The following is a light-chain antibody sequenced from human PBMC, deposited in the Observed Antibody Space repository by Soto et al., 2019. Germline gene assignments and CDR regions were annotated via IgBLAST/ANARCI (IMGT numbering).Light chain of an antibody. Sequence: DIQMTQSPYSLSASVGDRVTITCRASQSISTYLNWYQHKPGKAPKLLIYGAYSLQSGVPSRFSGSGSGTDFTLTISSLQPEDFATYYCQQSYMTFMYTFGQGTKVDIK. CDR3: QQSYMTFMYT. J-gene: IGKJ2*01. CDR2: GAY. V-gene: IGKV1-39*01. CDR1: QSISTY.